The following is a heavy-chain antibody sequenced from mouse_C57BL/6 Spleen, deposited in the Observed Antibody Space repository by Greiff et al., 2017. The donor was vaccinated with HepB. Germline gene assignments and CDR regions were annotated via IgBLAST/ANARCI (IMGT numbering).Heavy chain of an antibody. CDR1: GYAFSSSW. CDR2: IYPGDGDT. CDR3: ARSYYSNYDYAMDY. V-gene: IGHV1-82*01. D-gene: IGHD2-5*01. J-gene: IGHJ4*01. Sequence: VQLQQSGPELVKPGASVKISCKASGYAFSSSWMNWVKQRPGKGLEWIGRIYPGDGDTNYNGKFKGKATLTADKSSSTAYMQLSSLTSEDSAVYFCARSYYSNYDYAMDYWGQGTSVTVSS.